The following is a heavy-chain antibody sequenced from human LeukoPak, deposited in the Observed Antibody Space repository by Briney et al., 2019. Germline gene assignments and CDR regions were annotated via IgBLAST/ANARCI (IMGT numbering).Heavy chain of an antibody. Sequence: PSETLSLTCAVYIGSFSGYHWSWIRQPPGRGLEWIGEIDHSGNTKYNPSLKSRVTISVDTSKNQFSLKLRALSAADTAVYFCARYLAVAGTNFDYWGQGTLVTVSS. CDR2: IDHSGNT. V-gene: IGHV4-34*01. CDR1: IGSFSGYH. CDR3: ARYLAVAGTNFDY. J-gene: IGHJ4*02. D-gene: IGHD6-19*01.